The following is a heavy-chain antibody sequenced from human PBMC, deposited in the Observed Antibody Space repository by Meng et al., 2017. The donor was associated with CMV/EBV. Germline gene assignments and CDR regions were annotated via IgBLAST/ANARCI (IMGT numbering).Heavy chain of an antibody. D-gene: IGHD3-22*01. CDR1: GFTFSSYE. CDR2: ISSSGSTI. V-gene: IGHV3-48*03. CDR3: ARDFLVSSGYYRNYYYGMDV. J-gene: IGHJ6*02. Sequence: GGSLRLSCAASGFTFSSYEMNWVRQAPGKGLEWVSYISSSGSTIYYADSVKGRFTISRDNAKNSLYLQMNSLRAEDTAVYYCARDFLVSSGYYRNYYYGMDVWGQGTTVTVSS.